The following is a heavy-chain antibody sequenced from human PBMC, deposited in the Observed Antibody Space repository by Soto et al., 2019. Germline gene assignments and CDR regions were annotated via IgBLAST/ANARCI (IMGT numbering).Heavy chain of an antibody. Sequence: QVQLVQSGAEVKKPGASVKVSCKASGYILTTYSMHWVRQAPGQRLEWMGWMNPLNGDTKYSQRFQGRLTIIRDTSASTAYMELSSLRSEDTAIYYCARGNSGAFDIWGQGTMVTVSS. V-gene: IGHV1-3*01. CDR3: ARGNSGAFDI. CDR1: GYILTTYS. D-gene: IGHD6-19*01. CDR2: MNPLNGDT. J-gene: IGHJ3*02.